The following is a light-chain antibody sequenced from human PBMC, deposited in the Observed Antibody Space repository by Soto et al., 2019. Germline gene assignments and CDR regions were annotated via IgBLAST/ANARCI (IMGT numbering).Light chain of an antibody. Sequence: QSALTQPASVSGSPGQSITVSCTGTSTDVGGYNHVSWYQQHPGKAPKLMIYDVNSRPSGISNRFSGSKSGNTASLTISGLQAEDEADYYCSSYTRTSTVVFGGGTQLTVL. CDR2: DVN. CDR1: STDVGGYNH. CDR3: SSYTRTSTVV. V-gene: IGLV2-14*03. J-gene: IGLJ2*01.